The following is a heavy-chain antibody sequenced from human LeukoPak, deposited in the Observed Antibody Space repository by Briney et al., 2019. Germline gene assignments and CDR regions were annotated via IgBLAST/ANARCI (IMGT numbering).Heavy chain of an antibody. Sequence: PSETLSLTCTVSGGSISSSSYYWGWIRQPPGKGLEWIGSIYYSGSTYYSPSLKSRVTISVDTSKNQFSLKLSSVTAADTAVYYCARHAPYYYDSSGYLTEFDYWGQGTLVTVSS. J-gene: IGHJ4*02. CDR3: ARHAPYYYDSSGYLTEFDY. V-gene: IGHV4-39*01. D-gene: IGHD3-22*01. CDR1: GGSISSSSYY. CDR2: IYYSGST.